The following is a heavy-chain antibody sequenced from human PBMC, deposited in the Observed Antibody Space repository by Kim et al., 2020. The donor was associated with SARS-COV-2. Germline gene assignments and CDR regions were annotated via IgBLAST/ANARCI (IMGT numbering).Heavy chain of an antibody. Sequence: SETLSLTCSVSGGSMRSYYWSWIRQPAGKGLEWIGRIYSTSVNSNYNPSLKSRVTVSVDTSKNQFFLKLNSVTAADTAVYYCARDEPSGWPNWFDPWGQG. CDR3: ARDEPSGWPNWFDP. J-gene: IGHJ5*02. CDR1: GGSMRSYY. CDR2: IYSTSVNS. V-gene: IGHV4-4*07. D-gene: IGHD6-19*01.